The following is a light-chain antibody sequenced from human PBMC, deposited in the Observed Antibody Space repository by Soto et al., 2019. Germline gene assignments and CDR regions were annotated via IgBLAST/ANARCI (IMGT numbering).Light chain of an antibody. CDR2: GAS. J-gene: IGKJ1*01. V-gene: IGKV3-20*01. Sequence: EIVLTQSPGTLSVSPGERATVSCRASQTVSSGFLAWYQQKVGQAPRLLIYGASTRATGIPDRFSGSGSGTDFTLTISSLQAEDVAVYYCQHYHSVPRTFGQGTKVEIK. CDR1: QTVSSGF. CDR3: QHYHSVPRT.